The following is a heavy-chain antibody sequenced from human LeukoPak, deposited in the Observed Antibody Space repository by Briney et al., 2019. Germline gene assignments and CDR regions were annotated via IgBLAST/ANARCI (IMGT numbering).Heavy chain of an antibody. J-gene: IGHJ6*02. CDR2: IKQDGSEK. V-gene: IGHV3-7*01. Sequence: GGSLRLSCAASGFIFSSYWMSWVRQAPGKGLEWVANIKQDGSEKYYVDSVKGRFTISRDNAKNSLYLQMNSLRAEDTAVYYCARGQQWLVPEYYGMDVWGQGTTVTVSS. CDR1: GFIFSSYW. D-gene: IGHD6-19*01. CDR3: ARGQQWLVPEYYGMDV.